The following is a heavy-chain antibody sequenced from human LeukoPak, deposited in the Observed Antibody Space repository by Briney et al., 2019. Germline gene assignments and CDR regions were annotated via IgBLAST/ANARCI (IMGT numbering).Heavy chain of an antibody. CDR2: INPRGGST. V-gene: IGHV1-46*01. Sequence: ASVKVSCKASGYTFTSYYMHWVRQAPGQGLEWMGIINPRGGSTSYAQKFQGRVTMTRDTSTSTVYMELSSLTSEDTAVYYCAIYSGSYYVFDYWGQGTLVTVSS. CDR1: GYTFTSYY. J-gene: IGHJ4*02. D-gene: IGHD1-26*01. CDR3: AIYSGSYYVFDY.